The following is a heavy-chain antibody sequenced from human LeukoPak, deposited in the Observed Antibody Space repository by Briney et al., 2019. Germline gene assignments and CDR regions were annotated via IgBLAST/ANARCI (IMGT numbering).Heavy chain of an antibody. CDR3: AKEKAHAHPVDY. CDR2: ISSDGRTT. Sequence: GRSLRLSCVASGFTFSNYGMHWARQAPGKGLEWVAVISSDGRTTYYADSVKGRFTISRDLSKSTLYLQMDSLTGEDTAVYYCAKEKAHAHPVDYWGQGTLVTVSS. V-gene: IGHV3-30*18. CDR1: GFTFSNYG. J-gene: IGHJ4*02.